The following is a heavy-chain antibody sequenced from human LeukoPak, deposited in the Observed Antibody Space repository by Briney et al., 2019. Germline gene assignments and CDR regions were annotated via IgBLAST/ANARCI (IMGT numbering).Heavy chain of an antibody. CDR1: GGSISRYY. CDR2: IYYSGST. V-gene: IGHV4-59*01. Sequence: SETLSLTCTVSGGSISRYYWSWIRQPPGKGLEWIGYIYYSGSTNYNPSLKSRVTISVDTSKNQFSLKLSSVTAADTAVYYCARSTEYSSGWYALDYWGQGTLVTVSS. D-gene: IGHD6-19*01. CDR3: ARSTEYSSGWYALDY. J-gene: IGHJ4*02.